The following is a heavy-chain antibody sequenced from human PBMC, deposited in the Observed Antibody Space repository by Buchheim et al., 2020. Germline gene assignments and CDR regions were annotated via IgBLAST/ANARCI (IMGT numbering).Heavy chain of an antibody. D-gene: IGHD3-10*01. CDR3: ARDGVLLWFGELLT. V-gene: IGHV3-7*01. J-gene: IGHJ5*02. CDR2: INEGGSET. CDR1: GFTFSSHW. Sequence: EVQLAESGGGLVQPGGSLRLSCVASGFTFSSHWLSWVRQAPGTGLEWVANINEGGSETYYVDSVKGRFTISRDNAKNTLYLQMNSLRAEDTAVYYCARDGVLLWFGELLTWGQGTL.